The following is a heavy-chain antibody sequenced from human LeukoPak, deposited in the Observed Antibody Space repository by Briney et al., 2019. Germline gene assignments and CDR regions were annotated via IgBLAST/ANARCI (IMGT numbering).Heavy chain of an antibody. Sequence: SETLSLTCTVSGGSISSYYWSWIRQPPGKGLEWIGYIYYSGSTNYNPSLKSRVTISVDTSKNQFSLKLSSVTAADTAVYYCARAGGQLDAFDIWSQGTMVTVSS. D-gene: IGHD1-1*01. V-gene: IGHV4-59*08. J-gene: IGHJ3*02. CDR3: ARAGGQLDAFDI. CDR2: IYYSGST. CDR1: GGSISSYY.